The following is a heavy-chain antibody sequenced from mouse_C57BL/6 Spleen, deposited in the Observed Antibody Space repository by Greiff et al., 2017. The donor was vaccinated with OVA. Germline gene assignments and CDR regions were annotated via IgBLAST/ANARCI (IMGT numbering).Heavy chain of an antibody. CDR1: GYTFTSYW. Sequence: VQLQQSGAELVKPGASVKLSCKASGYTFTSYWMHWVKQRPGQGLEWIGMIHPNSGSTNYNEKFKSKATLTVDKSSSTAYMQLSSLTSEDSAVYYCARKYSSLYYFDYWGQGTTLTVSS. CDR3: ARKYSSLYYFDY. V-gene: IGHV1-64*01. J-gene: IGHJ2*01. CDR2: IHPNSGST. D-gene: IGHD2-12*01.